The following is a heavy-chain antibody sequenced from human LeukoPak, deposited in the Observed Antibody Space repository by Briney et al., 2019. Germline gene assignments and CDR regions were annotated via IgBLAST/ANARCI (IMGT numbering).Heavy chain of an antibody. V-gene: IGHV3-23*01. CDR2: MSGGGLST. Sequence: GGSLRLSCGAPDSNIGTYAVTWVRQVPGKGLEWASGMSGGGLSTYYARSVKGRFTISRDTSKNTFYLEMNSLGADDTALYYCAIDRISGQGGAARIPDYWGQGILVTVSS. J-gene: IGHJ4*02. D-gene: IGHD6-6*01. CDR1: DSNIGTYA. CDR3: AIDRISGQGGAARIPDY.